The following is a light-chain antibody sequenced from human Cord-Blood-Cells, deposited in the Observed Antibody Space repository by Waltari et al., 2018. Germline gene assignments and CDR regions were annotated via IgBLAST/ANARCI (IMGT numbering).Light chain of an antibody. CDR3: QQYDNLPPGLT. CDR2: DAS. J-gene: IGKJ4*01. Sequence: DIQMTQYPSSLSASVGDRVTITCQASQDISNYLNWYQQKPGKAPKLLIYDASNLETGVPSRFSGSGSGTDFTFTISSLQPEDIATYYCQQYDNLPPGLTFGGGTKVEIK. CDR1: QDISNY. V-gene: IGKV1-33*01.